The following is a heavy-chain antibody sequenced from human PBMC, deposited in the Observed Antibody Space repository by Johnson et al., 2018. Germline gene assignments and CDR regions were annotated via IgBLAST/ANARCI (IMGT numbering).Heavy chain of an antibody. CDR2: ISSSSSYI. V-gene: IGHV3-21*01. Sequence: VQLVESGGGLVKPGGSLRLSCAASGFTFSSYSMNWVRQAPGKGREWVSSISSSSSYIYYADPVKGRFPISRDNAKNSLHLQMNSLRAEETAVYYCARIRRQRGNYYYYGMDVWGQGTTVTVSS. CDR3: ARIRRQRGNYYYYGMDV. D-gene: IGHD6-25*01. J-gene: IGHJ6*02. CDR1: GFTFSSYS.